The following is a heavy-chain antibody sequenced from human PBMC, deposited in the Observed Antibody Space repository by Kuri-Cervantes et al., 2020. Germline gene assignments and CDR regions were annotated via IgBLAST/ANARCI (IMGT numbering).Heavy chain of an antibody. J-gene: IGHJ4*02. CDR2: IYYSGTT. CDR1: GDSIRDSSYY. Sequence: GSLRLSCIVSGDSIRDSSYYWGWIRQPPGKGLEWIANIYYSGTTYNNPSLKSRVTISLDTSKNQFSLKLTSVTAADTAVYYCARGINSPHYGTFDYWGQGTLVTVSS. D-gene: IGHD3-10*01. CDR3: ARGINSPHYGTFDY. V-gene: IGHV4-39*07.